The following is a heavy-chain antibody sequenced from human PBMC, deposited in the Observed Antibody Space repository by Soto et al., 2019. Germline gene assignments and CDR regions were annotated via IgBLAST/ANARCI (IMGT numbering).Heavy chain of an antibody. CDR2: ISYDGSNK. Sequence: SLRLSCAASGFTFSDHYMDWVRQAPGTGLEWVAVISYDGSNKHYADSVEGRFTISRDNSKNTLDLQMNSLRAEDTAVYYCAKDTYYYDRSGYYTYDYWGQGTQVTVSS. J-gene: IGHJ4*02. CDR3: AKDTYYYDRSGYYTYDY. V-gene: IGHV3-30*18. D-gene: IGHD3-22*01. CDR1: GFTFSDHY.